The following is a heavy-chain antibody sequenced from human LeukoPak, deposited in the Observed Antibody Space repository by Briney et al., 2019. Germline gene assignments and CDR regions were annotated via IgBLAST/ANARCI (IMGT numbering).Heavy chain of an antibody. D-gene: IGHD2-15*01. CDR1: GFTFSSYG. Sequence: PGRSLRLSCAASGFTFSSYGMHWVRQAPGKGLEWVAHINQDGSEKYYVDSVKGRFTISRDNAKNSLYLQMNSLRAEDTAVYYCARDGGGDIVVAFAFDIWGQGTMVTVSS. CDR3: ARDGGGDIVVAFAFDI. V-gene: IGHV3-7*05. CDR2: INQDGSEK. J-gene: IGHJ3*02.